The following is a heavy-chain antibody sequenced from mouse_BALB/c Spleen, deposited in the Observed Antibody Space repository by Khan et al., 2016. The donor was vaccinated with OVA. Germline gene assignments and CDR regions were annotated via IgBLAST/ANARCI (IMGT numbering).Heavy chain of an antibody. V-gene: IGHV1-20*01. CDR2: INPHIGET. CDR3: TRIYRSDFDY. CDR1: GYSFTGYF. Sequence: EVKLEESGPELVKPGASVKISCKASGYSFTGYFMNWVMQSHGKSLEWIGRINPHIGETLYNQKFNDKATLTVDESSSTAHMELRSLTSEDSAVYYCTRIYRSDFDYWGQGTTVTVSS. D-gene: IGHD1-1*01. J-gene: IGHJ2*01.